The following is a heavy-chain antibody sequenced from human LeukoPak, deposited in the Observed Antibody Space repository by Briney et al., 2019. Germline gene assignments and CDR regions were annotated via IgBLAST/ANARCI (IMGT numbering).Heavy chain of an antibody. D-gene: IGHD6-13*01. J-gene: IGHJ3*02. Sequence: ASVKVSCKASGYTFTSYGISWVRQAPGQGLEWMGWISAYNGNTNYAQKLQGRVAMTTDTSTSTAYMEPRSLRSDDTAVYYCARDSGSSWYLDAFDIWGQGTMVTVSS. V-gene: IGHV1-18*01. CDR1: GYTFTSYG. CDR3: ARDSGSSWYLDAFDI. CDR2: ISAYNGNT.